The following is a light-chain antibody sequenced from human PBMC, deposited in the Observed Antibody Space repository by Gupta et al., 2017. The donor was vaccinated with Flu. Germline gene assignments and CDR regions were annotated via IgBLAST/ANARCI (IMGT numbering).Light chain of an antibody. CDR1: QSSDSW. J-gene: IGKJ1*01. Sequence: DIQMTQSPSTLSASVGDRVTITCRASQSSDSWLAWYQQKPGKAPKLLIYKTSNLESGVPSRFSGSGYGTEFTLTISSRQPDDFATYYCQQESSYPWTFGQGTXVEIK. V-gene: IGKV1-5*03. CDR3: QQESSYPWT. CDR2: KTS.